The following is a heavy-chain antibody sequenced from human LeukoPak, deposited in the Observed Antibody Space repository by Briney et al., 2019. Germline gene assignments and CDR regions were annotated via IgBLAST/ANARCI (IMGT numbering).Heavy chain of an antibody. CDR1: GFTLSSHV. Sequence: GGPLRLSCVASGFTLSSHVMHWVRQAPGKGLEWVALISSDGTTKYNADSVEGRFTISRDTSMDTLYLQMNSLRVDDTSVYYCARGILSPRSVAFDVWGQGTMVTVS. D-gene: IGHD3-3*01. CDR2: ISSDGTTK. V-gene: IGHV3-30-3*01. J-gene: IGHJ3*01. CDR3: ARGILSPRSVAFDV.